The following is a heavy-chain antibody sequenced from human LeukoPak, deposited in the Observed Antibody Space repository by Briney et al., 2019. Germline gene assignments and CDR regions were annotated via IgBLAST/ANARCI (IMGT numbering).Heavy chain of an antibody. CDR2: IFSGGNT. CDR3: ARSWGGYYNNWFDP. D-gene: IGHD3-22*01. V-gene: IGHV4-39*01. Sequence: PSETLSLTCTVSGVSISNSRSFWGWIRQPPGKGLEWIVSIFSGGNTYYNPSLSSRVSISIDMSKNQFSLKLTAVTAADTAVYYCARSWGGYYNNWFDPWGQGTLVTVSS. J-gene: IGHJ5*02. CDR1: GVSISNSRSF.